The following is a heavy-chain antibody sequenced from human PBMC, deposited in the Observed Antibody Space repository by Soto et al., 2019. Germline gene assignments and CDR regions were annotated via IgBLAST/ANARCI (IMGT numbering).Heavy chain of an antibody. Sequence: PSETLSLTCNVSGGSISRGDYYWSWLRQPPGKGLEWIGYIYYRAMPYYNPYLKSRVSISVDTSKNQFSLKMTSVTAADTAVYYCARGSALLFYYFDYWGQGTPVTVS. V-gene: IGHV4-30-4*01. CDR2: IYYRAMP. J-gene: IGHJ4*02. CDR1: GGSISRGDYY. CDR3: ARGSALLFYYFDY. D-gene: IGHD6-25*01.